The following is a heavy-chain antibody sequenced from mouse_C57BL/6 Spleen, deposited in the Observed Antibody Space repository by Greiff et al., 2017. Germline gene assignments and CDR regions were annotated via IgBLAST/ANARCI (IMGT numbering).Heavy chain of an antibody. CDR1: GFSLTSYG. Sequence: QVQLKESGPGLVQPSQSLSITCTVSGFSLTSYGVHWVRQSPGKGLEWLGVIWSGGSTDYNAAFISRLSISKDNSKSQVFFKMNSLQADDTAIYYCARNYGYYHYAMDYWGQGTSVTVSS. D-gene: IGHD2-3*01. CDR2: IWSGGST. V-gene: IGHV2-2*01. CDR3: ARNYGYYHYAMDY. J-gene: IGHJ4*01.